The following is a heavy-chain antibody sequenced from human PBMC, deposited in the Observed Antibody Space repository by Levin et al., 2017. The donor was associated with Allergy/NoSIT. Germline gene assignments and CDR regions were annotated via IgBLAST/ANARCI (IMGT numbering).Heavy chain of an antibody. Sequence: GGSLRLSCAASGFSFSDYSMNWVRQSPGKGLEWVSSISSTSSYIYYTDSVKGRFTISRDDAKNSLYLQMSGLRAEDTAVYYCARARNRDYYYYVMDVWGQGTTVTVSS. CDR3: ARARNRDYYYYVMDV. D-gene: IGHD1-14*01. CDR1: GFSFSDYS. J-gene: IGHJ6*02. CDR2: ISSTSSYI. V-gene: IGHV3-21*01.